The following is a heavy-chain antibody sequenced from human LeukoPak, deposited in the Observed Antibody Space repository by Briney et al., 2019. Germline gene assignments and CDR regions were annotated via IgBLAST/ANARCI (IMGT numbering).Heavy chain of an antibody. Sequence: GGSLRLSCAASGFTVSGNYMSWARQAPGKGLEWVSLLYSGGSTYYADSVKGRFSISRDNSKNTLYLQMNSLRAEDTAVYYCASRDKGYYYGMDVWGQGTTVTVSS. CDR3: ASRDKGYYYGMDV. J-gene: IGHJ6*02. D-gene: IGHD5-24*01. CDR1: GFTVSGNY. V-gene: IGHV3-66*01. CDR2: LYSGGST.